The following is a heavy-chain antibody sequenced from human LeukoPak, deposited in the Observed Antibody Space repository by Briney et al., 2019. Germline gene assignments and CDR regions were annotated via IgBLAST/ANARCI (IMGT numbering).Heavy chain of an antibody. V-gene: IGHV4-31*03. CDR2: IYYSGST. CDR1: GGSISSGGYY. D-gene: IGHD5-12*01. Sequence: SETLSLTCTVSGGSISSGGYYWSWIRQHPGTGLEWIGYIYYSGSTYYNPSLKSRVTISVDTSKNQFSLKLSSVTAADTAVYYCAREGRMSGYDPFDYWGQGTPVTVSS. J-gene: IGHJ4*02. CDR3: AREGRMSGYDPFDY.